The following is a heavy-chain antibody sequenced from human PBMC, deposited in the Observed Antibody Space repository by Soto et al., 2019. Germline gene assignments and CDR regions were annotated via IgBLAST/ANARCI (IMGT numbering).Heavy chain of an antibody. Sequence: EVQLLESGGGLVQPGGSLRLSCAASGFTFSNYDMSWVRQAPGKGLAWVSGVSSSGSSTYYADSVKGRYTISRDNPNNTLHLQMSSLIAAATAVYYGSRRDCGSGTKREFGASAFAYWSQGNLVTVTS. J-gene: IGHJ4*02. CDR1: GFTFSNYD. V-gene: IGHV3-23*01. CDR3: SRRDCGSGTKREFGASAFAY. CDR2: VSSSGSST. D-gene: IGHD2-21*01.